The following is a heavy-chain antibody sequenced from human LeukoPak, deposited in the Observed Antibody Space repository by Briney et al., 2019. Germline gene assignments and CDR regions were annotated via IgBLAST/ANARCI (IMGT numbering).Heavy chain of an antibody. CDR2: IYSGGGT. CDR1: GFTVSSNY. D-gene: IGHD4-23*01. Sequence: GGSLRLSCAASGFTVSSNYMSWVRRAPGKGLEWVSVIYSGGGTYYADSVKGRFTVSRDNSKNTLCLQMNSLRVDDTAMYYCARNQDYGGFDFWGQGTLVTVSS. J-gene: IGHJ4*02. V-gene: IGHV3-66*01. CDR3: ARNQDYGGFDF.